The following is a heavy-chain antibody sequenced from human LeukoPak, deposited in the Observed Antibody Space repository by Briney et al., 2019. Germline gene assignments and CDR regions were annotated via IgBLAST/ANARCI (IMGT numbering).Heavy chain of an antibody. D-gene: IGHD2-15*01. Sequence: GGSLRLSCAASGFTFSSYSMNWVRQAPGKGLEWVSYISSSSTIYYADSVKGRFTISRDNAKNSLYLQMNSLRVEDTAVYYCAKGGYCSGSNCEDYFDYWGQGTLVTVSS. CDR2: ISSSSTI. J-gene: IGHJ4*02. V-gene: IGHV3-48*04. CDR1: GFTFSSYS. CDR3: AKGGYCSGSNCEDYFDY.